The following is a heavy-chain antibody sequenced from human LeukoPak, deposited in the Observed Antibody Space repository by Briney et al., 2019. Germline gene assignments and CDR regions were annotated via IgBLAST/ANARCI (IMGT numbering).Heavy chain of an antibody. CDR2: IKSKTDGGTT. V-gene: IGHV3-15*01. CDR1: GFTFSNAW. D-gene: IGHD3-22*01. CDR3: TTVVGSGYSYTDY. J-gene: IGHJ4*02. Sequence: GGSLRLSCAASGFTFSNAWMSWVRQAPGKGLEWVGRIKSKTDGGTTDYAAPVKGRFTISREDSKNTLYLQMNSLKTEDTAVYYCTTVVGSGYSYTDYWGQGTLSPSPQ.